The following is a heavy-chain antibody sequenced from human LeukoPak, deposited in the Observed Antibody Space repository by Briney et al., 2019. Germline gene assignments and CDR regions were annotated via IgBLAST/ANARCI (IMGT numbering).Heavy chain of an antibody. CDR1: GVIFSSGT. CDR2: LSGSGRLI. V-gene: IGHV3-21*06. D-gene: IGHD7-27*01. CDR3: ARELQTGLAFDA. Sequence: PGGSLRLSCAASGVIFSSGTMNWVRQAPGKALEWVSSLSGSGRLIWYADSVKGRFTISRDNAANALFLQMNSLRVEDTAVYYCARELQTGLAFDAWGQGTVVAVSS. J-gene: IGHJ3*01.